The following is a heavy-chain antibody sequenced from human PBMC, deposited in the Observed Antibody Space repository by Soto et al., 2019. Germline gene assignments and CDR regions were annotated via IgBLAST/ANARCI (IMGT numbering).Heavy chain of an antibody. V-gene: IGHV1-69*13. CDR3: ARVGQQLDLYYYYGMDV. CDR2: IIPIFGTA. Sequence: GASVKVSCQASGGTFSSYAISWVRQAPGQGLEWMGGIIPIFGTANYAQKFQGRVTITADESTSTAYMELSSLRSEDTAVDYCARVGQQLDLYYYYGMDVWGQGTTVTVSS. D-gene: IGHD6-13*01. CDR1: GGTFSSYA. J-gene: IGHJ6*02.